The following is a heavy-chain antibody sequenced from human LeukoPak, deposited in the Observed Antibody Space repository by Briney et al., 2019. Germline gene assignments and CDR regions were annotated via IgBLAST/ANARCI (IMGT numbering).Heavy chain of an antibody. CDR3: AKDSDPYQPLWPFVY. CDR1: GFTFSSYD. Sequence: PGGSLRLSCAASGFTFSSYDMHWVRQAPGKGLEWVAVISYDGSNKYCADSVKGRFTISRDNSKNTLYLQMNSLRGEDTAVYYCAKDSDPYQPLWPFVYWGQGTLVTVSS. V-gene: IGHV3-30*18. CDR2: ISYDGSNK. D-gene: IGHD2-2*01. J-gene: IGHJ4*02.